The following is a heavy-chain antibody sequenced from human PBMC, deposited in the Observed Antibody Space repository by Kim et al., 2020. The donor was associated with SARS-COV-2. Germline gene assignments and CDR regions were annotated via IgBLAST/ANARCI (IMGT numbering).Heavy chain of an antibody. D-gene: IGHD6-19*01. J-gene: IGHJ4*02. V-gene: IGHV6-1*01. CDR3: ATDNLLSSGWYYFDY. Sequence: VSVKSRITINHDTSKNQFSLQLNSVTPEDTAVYYCATDNLLSSGWYYFDYWGQGTLVTVSS.